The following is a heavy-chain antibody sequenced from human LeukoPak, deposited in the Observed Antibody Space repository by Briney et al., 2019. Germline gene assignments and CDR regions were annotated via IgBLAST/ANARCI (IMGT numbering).Heavy chain of an antibody. Sequence: GRSLRLSCAASGFTFDDYAMHWVRQAPGKGLEWVSGISWNSGSIGYADSVKGRFTISGDNAKNSLYLQMNSLRAEDTALYYCANLQYWGQGTLVTVSS. CDR3: ANLQY. J-gene: IGHJ4*02. CDR1: GFTFDDYA. V-gene: IGHV3-9*01. CDR2: ISWNSGSI.